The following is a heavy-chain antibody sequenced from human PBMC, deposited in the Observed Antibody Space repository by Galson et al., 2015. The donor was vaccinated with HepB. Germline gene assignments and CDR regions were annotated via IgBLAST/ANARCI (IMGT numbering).Heavy chain of an antibody. CDR2: ISGSGGST. J-gene: IGHJ4*02. CDR1: GFTFSPYA. V-gene: IGHV3-23*01. Sequence: SLRLSCAASGFTFSPYAMTWVRQAPGKGLEWASGISGSGGSTCYADSVKGRFTISRDNSKSTLYLQMNSLRAGDTAVYYCAKSSGGWHWDHWGQGTPVTVSS. D-gene: IGHD6-19*01. CDR3: AKSSGGWHWDH.